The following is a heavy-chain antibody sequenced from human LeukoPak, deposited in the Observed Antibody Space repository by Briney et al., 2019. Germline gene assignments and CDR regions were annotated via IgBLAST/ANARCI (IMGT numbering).Heavy chain of an antibody. J-gene: IGHJ3*02. V-gene: IGHV3-30*04. CDR3: AREGDYYDSSGYYFGPNDAFDI. CDR2: ISFDGRNK. Sequence: PGRSLRLSCSASGFTFSDHATHWVRQAPGKGLEWVALISFDGRNKYFADSVKGRLTISRDNSKNTLDLQMNSLRAEDTAVYYCAREGDYYDSSGYYFGPNDAFDIWGQGTTVIVSS. CDR1: GFTFSDHA. D-gene: IGHD3-22*01.